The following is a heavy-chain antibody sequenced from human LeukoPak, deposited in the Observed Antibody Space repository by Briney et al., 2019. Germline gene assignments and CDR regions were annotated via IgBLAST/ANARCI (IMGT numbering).Heavy chain of an antibody. CDR1: GFTFSSYA. CDR2: ISSSGGNT. CDR3: ARGGIAAPLRGP. D-gene: IGHD6-6*01. J-gene: IGHJ5*02. V-gene: IGHV3-23*01. Sequence: PGGSLRLSCAASGFTFSSYAMSWVRQAPGKGLEWVSAISSSGGNTYYADSVKGRFTISRDTSKNTVYLQMNSLRAEDTAIYYCARGGIAAPLRGPWGQGTLVTVSS.